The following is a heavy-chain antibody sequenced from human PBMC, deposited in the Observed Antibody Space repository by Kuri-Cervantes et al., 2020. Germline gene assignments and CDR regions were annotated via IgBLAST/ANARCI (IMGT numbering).Heavy chain of an antibody. Sequence: GGSLRLSCAASGLTFADYAMHWVRQAPGKGLEWVSLISWDGGSTYYADSVKGRFTISRDNAKNSLYLQMNSLRAEDTAVYYCARDKSRLYDYWGQGTLVTVSS. CDR3: ARDKSRLYDY. CDR1: GLTFADYA. V-gene: IGHV3-43D*04. CDR2: ISWDGGST. J-gene: IGHJ4*02.